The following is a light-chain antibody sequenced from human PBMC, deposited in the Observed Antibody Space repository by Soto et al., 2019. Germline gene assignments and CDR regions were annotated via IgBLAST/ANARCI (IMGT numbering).Light chain of an antibody. V-gene: IGKV2-28*01. J-gene: IGKJ5*01. CDR2: LGS. CDR1: HSLLHSNGYNY. CDR3: MQALQTPT. Sequence: DIVMTLSPLSLPVTPREPASISCSSSHSLLHSNGYNYLDWYLQKPGQSPQLLIYLGSNRASGVPDRFSGSGSGTDFTLKISRVEAEDVGVYYCMQALQTPTFGQGTRLEIK.